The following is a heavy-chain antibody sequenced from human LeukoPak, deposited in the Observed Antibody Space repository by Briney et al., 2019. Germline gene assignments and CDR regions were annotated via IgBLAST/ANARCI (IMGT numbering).Heavy chain of an antibody. CDR2: ISSSGNTA. Sequence: NPGGSLRLSCAASGFTFKTFEMNWVRQAPGKGLEWLSYISSSGNTAYYADSVKGRFTISRDNSKNSLFLQMNSLKGEDTAVYYCARGNTYYLDTSWWFAPGGQGTLVTVSS. J-gene: IGHJ5*02. V-gene: IGHV3-48*03. CDR3: ARGNTYYLDTSWWFAP. CDR1: GFTFKTFE. D-gene: IGHD3-22*01.